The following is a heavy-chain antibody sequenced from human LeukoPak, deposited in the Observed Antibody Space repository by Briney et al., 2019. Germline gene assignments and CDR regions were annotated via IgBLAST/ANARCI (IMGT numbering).Heavy chain of an antibody. D-gene: IGHD3-16*02. CDR2: ISGGST. V-gene: IGHV3-38-3*01. J-gene: IGHJ3*02. Sequence: GGSLRLSCAASGFTVSSNEMSWVRQAPGKGLEWVSSISGGSTYYADSRKGRFTISRDNSKNTLHLQMNSLRAEDTAVYYCKSYYDYVWGSYRYTLGAFDIWGQGTMVTVSS. CDR3: KSYYDYVWGSYRYTLGAFDI. CDR1: GFTVSSNE.